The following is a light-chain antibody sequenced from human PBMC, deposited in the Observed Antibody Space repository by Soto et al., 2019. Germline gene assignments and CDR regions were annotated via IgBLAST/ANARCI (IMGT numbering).Light chain of an antibody. J-gene: IGKJ1*01. V-gene: IGKV3D-15*01. CDR3: QQYYMWPPV. CDR2: GAS. Sequence: EIVMTQSPDTVYVSPGERATLSCRASQSVRSNLAWYQHKPGQAPRLLIYGASSRATGIPDRFRGSGSGTDFTLTITSLQSEDFAVYYCQQYYMWPPVFGQGTKVDIK. CDR1: QSVRSN.